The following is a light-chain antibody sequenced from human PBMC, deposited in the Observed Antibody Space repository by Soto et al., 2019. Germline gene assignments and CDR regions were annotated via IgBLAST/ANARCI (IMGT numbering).Light chain of an antibody. Sequence: QSALTQPASVSGSPGQSITISCTGTSSDVGSYNLVSWYQQHPGKAPKLMIYEVSKRPSGVPNRFSGSKSGNAASLSISGLQTEDEADYYCCSYAGSNTGVFGGGTQLTVL. CDR1: SSDVGSYNL. J-gene: IGLJ2*01. CDR2: EVS. V-gene: IGLV2-23*02. CDR3: CSYAGSNTGV.